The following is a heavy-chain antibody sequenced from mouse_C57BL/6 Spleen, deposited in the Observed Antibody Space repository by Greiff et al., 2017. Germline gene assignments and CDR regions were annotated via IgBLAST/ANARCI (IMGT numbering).Heavy chain of an antibody. D-gene: IGHD2-2*01. CDR2: IYPGSGST. Sequence: VQLQQPGAELVKPGASVKMSCKASGYTFTSYWITWVKQRPGQGLEWIGDIYPGSGSTNYNEKFKSKATLTVDTSSSTAYMQLSSLTSEDSAVYYCARFYGYDGGLDYWGQGTTLTVSS. CDR3: ARFYGYDGGLDY. CDR1: GYTFTSYW. J-gene: IGHJ2*01. V-gene: IGHV1-55*01.